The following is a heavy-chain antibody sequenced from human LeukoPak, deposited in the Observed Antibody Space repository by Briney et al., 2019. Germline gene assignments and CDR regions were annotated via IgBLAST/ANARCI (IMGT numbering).Heavy chain of an antibody. V-gene: IGHV5-51*01. CDR2: IYPGDSDS. D-gene: IGHD3-10*01. CDR1: GSSFTTYW. CDR3: ARLITMVRGVIHYYYGMDV. Sequence: GASLQISCKGSGSSFTTYWIGWVRQMPGKGLEWMGIIYPGDSDSRYSPSFQGQVTISVDKSISTAYLQWSSLKASDTALYYCARLITMVRGVIHYYYGMDVWGKGTTVTVSS. J-gene: IGHJ6*04.